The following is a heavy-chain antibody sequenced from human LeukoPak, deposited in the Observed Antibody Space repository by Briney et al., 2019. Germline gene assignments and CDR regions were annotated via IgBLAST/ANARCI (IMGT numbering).Heavy chain of an antibody. CDR3: ARDRHGSGSAHTFDP. J-gene: IGHJ5*02. CDR2: IYYSGST. D-gene: IGHD3-10*01. Sequence: SETLSLTCTVSGGSISSYYWSWIRQPPGKGLEWIAYIYYSGSTNYNPSLKSRVTISVDTSKNQFSLKLSSVAAADTAVYYCARDRHGSGSAHTFDPWGQGTQVTVSS. V-gene: IGHV4-59*01. CDR1: GGSISSYY.